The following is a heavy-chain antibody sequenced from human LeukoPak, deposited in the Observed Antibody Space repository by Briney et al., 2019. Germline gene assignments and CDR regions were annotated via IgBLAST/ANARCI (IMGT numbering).Heavy chain of an antibody. V-gene: IGHV3-30*18. J-gene: IGHJ4*02. CDR2: KSYDGSNK. D-gene: IGHD6-19*01. CDR1: GFTFSAYG. Sequence: GRSLRLSCAASGFTFSAYGMHWVRQAPGKGLEWVAIKSYDGSNKYYPDSVKGRFTISRDDSKNTLYLQMNSLRTEDTAVYYCAKELTRPNRPVAGLNYWGQGTLVIVSS. CDR3: AKELTRPNRPVAGLNY.